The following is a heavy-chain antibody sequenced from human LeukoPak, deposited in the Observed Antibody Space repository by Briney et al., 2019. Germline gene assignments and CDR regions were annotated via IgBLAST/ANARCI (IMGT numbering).Heavy chain of an antibody. D-gene: IGHD3-10*01. Sequence: SETLSLTCTVSGGSISSSSYYWSWIRQPPGKGLEWIGEINHSGSTNYNPSLKSRVTISVDTSKNQFSLKLSSVTAADTAVYYCARQAGGYWGQGILVTVSS. J-gene: IGHJ4*02. CDR3: ARQAGGY. V-gene: IGHV4-39*01. CDR1: GGSISSSSYY. CDR2: INHSGST.